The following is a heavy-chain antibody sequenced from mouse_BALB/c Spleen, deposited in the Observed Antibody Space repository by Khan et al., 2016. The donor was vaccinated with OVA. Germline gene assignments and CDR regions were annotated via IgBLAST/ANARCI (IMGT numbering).Heavy chain of an antibody. Sequence: VQLLETGPGLVAPSQSLSITCTVSGFSLTSDGVSWVRQPPGKGLEWLGVIWGDGSTNYHSALRSRLSIRKDNSKSQVFLKLNSLQSDDTATYYCAKLRVFYFDFWGQGTTLTVSS. CDR2: IWGDGST. V-gene: IGHV2-3*01. CDR3: AKLRVFYFDF. CDR1: GFSLTSDG. J-gene: IGHJ2*01.